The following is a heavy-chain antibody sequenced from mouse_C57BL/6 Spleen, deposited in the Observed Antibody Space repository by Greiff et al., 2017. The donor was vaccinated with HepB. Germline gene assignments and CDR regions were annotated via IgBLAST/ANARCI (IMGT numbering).Heavy chain of an antibody. Sequence: EVQLQQSGPELVKPGASVKISCKASGYTFTDYFMNWVKQSHGKSLEWIGDINPNNGGTSYNQKFKGKATLTVDKSSSTAYMELRSLTSEDSAVYYCARNYYDYPYDVWGTGTTVTVSS. J-gene: IGHJ1*03. D-gene: IGHD2-4*01. CDR3: ARNYYDYPYDV. CDR2: INPNNGGT. V-gene: IGHV1-26*01. CDR1: GYTFTDYF.